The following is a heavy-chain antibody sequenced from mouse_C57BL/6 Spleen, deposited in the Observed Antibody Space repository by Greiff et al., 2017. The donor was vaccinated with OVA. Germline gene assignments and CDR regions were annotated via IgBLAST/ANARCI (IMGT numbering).Heavy chain of an antibody. J-gene: IGHJ4*01. D-gene: IGHD1-1*01. CDR2: IYPSDSET. CDR3: ARRGATVVAYAMDY. CDR1: GYTFTSYW. Sequence: QVQLQQPGAELVRPGSSVKLSCKASGYTFTSYWMDWVKQRPGQGLEWIGNIYPSDSETHYNQKFKDKATLTVDKSSSTAYMQLSSLTSGDSAVYYCARRGATVVAYAMDYWGQGTSVTVSS. V-gene: IGHV1-61*01.